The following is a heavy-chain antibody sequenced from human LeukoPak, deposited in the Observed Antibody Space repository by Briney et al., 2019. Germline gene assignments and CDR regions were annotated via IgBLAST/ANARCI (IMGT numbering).Heavy chain of an antibody. Sequence: SQTLSLTCTVSGGSISGGAYYWSWIRQHSGKGLEWIGYIYYSGNTYYNPSLQSRVTISVDTSKNQFSLKLSFVTAADTAVYYCARWQYWDTGGYFDYWGQGTLVTVSS. CDR2: IYYSGNT. CDR3: ARWQYWDTGGYFDY. J-gene: IGHJ4*02. V-gene: IGHV4-31*03. D-gene: IGHD2-8*02. CDR1: GGSISGGAYY.